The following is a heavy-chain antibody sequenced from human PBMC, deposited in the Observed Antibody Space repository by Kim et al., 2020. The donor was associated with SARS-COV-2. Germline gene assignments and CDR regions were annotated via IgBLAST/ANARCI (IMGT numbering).Heavy chain of an antibody. Sequence: KYYADSVKGRFTISRDNSKNTLYLQMNSLRAEDTAVYYCAKDQWLATPDYWGQGTLVTVSS. CDR2: K. V-gene: IGHV3-30*02. J-gene: IGHJ4*02. D-gene: IGHD6-19*01. CDR3: AKDQWLATPDY.